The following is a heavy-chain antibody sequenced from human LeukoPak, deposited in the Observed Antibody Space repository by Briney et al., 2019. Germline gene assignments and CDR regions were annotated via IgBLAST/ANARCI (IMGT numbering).Heavy chain of an antibody. CDR2: ISYDGSSK. D-gene: IGHD4-17*01. CDR3: ARAGRADGDYHYFDY. V-gene: IGHV3-30-3*01. J-gene: IGHJ4*02. CDR1: GFIFSTYA. Sequence: TGGSLRLSCVASGFIFSTYAMHWVRQAPGKGLEWVSFISYDGSSKYYADSVRGRLTVSRDNSKNTLYLQMNSLRAEVTAVYYCARAGRADGDYHYFDYWGQGTLVTVSS.